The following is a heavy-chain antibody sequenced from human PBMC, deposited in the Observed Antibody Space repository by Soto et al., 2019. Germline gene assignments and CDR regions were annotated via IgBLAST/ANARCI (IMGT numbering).Heavy chain of an antibody. V-gene: IGHV4-59*08. Sequence: SETLSLTCTVSGVSISDYYWNWIRQPPGKGLEWIGNIHYTGSTKYNPSFESRVTISVDTSKNQFSLRLSSVTAADTAVYYCARRLPGDYGNLLDSSGQGILVTVSS. J-gene: IGHJ5*01. CDR3: ARRLPGDYGNLLDS. CDR1: GVSISDYY. CDR2: IHYTGST. D-gene: IGHD4-17*01.